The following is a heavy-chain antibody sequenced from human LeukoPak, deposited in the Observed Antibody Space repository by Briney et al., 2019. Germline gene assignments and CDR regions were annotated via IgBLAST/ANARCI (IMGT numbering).Heavy chain of an antibody. CDR3: AKDPSSSWYSPFDY. CDR1: GFTVSSNY. V-gene: IGHV3-23*01. Sequence: GGSLRLSCAASGFTVSSNYMSWVRQAPGKGLEWVSAISGSGGSAYYADSVKGRFTISRDNSKNTLYLQMNSLRAEDTAVYYCAKDPSSSWYSPFDYWGQGTLVTVSS. D-gene: IGHD6-13*01. CDR2: ISGSGGSA. J-gene: IGHJ4*02.